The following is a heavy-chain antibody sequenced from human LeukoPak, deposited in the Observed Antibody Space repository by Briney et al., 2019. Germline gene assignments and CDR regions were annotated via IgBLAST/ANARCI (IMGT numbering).Heavy chain of an antibody. CDR1: GYTFTGYY. CDR2: IIPNSGGT. J-gene: IGHJ4*02. Sequence: ASVKVSCKASGYTFTGYYIHWVRQAPGQGLEWMGWIIPNSGGTNYAQKFQGRVTMTRDTSISTAYMELSRLRSDDTAVYYCARLALINWNYGEDFGYWGQGTLVTVSS. V-gene: IGHV1-2*02. CDR3: ARLALINWNYGEDFGY. D-gene: IGHD1-7*01.